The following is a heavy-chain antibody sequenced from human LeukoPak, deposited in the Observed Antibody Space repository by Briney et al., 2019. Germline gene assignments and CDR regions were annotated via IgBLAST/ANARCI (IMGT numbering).Heavy chain of an antibody. D-gene: IGHD5-18*01. Sequence: ASVKVSCKASGYTFTGYYMHWVRQAPGQGLEWMGWINPNSGGTNYAQKFQGWVTMTRDTSISTAYMELSRLRSDDTAVYYCARDRGYSYGYQYYFDYXGXXTLVTVSS. CDR3: ARDRGYSYGYQYYFDY. CDR1: GYTFTGYY. J-gene: IGHJ4*01. V-gene: IGHV1-2*04. CDR2: INPNSGGT.